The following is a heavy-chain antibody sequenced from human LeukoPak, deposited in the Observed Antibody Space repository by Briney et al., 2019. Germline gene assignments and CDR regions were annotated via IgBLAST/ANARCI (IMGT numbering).Heavy chain of an antibody. V-gene: IGHV3-23*01. J-gene: IGHJ4*02. Sequence: GGSLRLSCAASGFTFSNHGMNWVRQAPGKGLEWLSGVSPPGGGAYYADSVKGRFTISRDDSKNTLSLQMNSLRVGDTAVYYCARDLAWGAFDYWGQGTLVTVSS. D-gene: IGHD7-27*01. CDR1: GFTFSNHG. CDR2: VSPPGGGA. CDR3: ARDLAWGAFDY.